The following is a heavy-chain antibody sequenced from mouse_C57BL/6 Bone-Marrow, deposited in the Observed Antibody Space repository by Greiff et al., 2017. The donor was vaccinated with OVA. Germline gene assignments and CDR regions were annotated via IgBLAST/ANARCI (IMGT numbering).Heavy chain of an antibody. V-gene: IGHV1-64*01. CDR1: GYTFTSYW. J-gene: IGHJ3*01. D-gene: IGHD2-2*01. CDR2: IHPNSGST. CDR3: ARYGYDSETAWFAY. Sequence: VQLQQPGAELVKPGASVKLSCKASGYTFTSYWMHWVKQRPGQGLEWIGMIHPNSGSTNYNEKFKSKATLTVDKSSSTAYMQLSSLTSEDSAVYYCARYGYDSETAWFAYWGQGTLVTVSA.